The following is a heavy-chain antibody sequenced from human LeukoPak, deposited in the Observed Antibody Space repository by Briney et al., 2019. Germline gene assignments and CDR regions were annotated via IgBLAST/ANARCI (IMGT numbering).Heavy chain of an antibody. Sequence: SETLSLTCTVSGGSISSSSYYWGWIRQPPGKGLEWIGSIYYSGSTYYNPSLKSRVTISVDTSKNQFSLKLSSVTAADTAVYYCARPGVYYYDSSGYYKYYFDYWGQGTLVTVSS. CDR1: GGSISSSSYY. CDR3: ARPGVYYYDSSGYYKYYFDY. J-gene: IGHJ4*02. D-gene: IGHD3-22*01. CDR2: IYYSGST. V-gene: IGHV4-39*01.